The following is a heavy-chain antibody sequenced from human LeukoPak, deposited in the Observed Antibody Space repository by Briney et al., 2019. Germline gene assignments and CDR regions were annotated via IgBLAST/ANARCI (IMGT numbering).Heavy chain of an antibody. CDR1: GYTFTSSN. CDR3: ARATDYYDILTGTYYYGMDV. Sequence: GASVKVSCKVSGYTFTSSNINWVRQAPGQGLEWMGWMNPSSGNTAYAQRFQGRVTMTRDTSTNTAFLQLTSLRSEDTAVYYCARATDYYDILTGTYYYGMDVWGQGTTVTVSS. J-gene: IGHJ6*02. V-gene: IGHV1-8*01. CDR2: MNPSSGNT. D-gene: IGHD3-9*01.